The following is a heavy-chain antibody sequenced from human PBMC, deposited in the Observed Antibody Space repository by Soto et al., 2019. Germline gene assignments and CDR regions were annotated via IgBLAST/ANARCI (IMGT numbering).Heavy chain of an antibody. D-gene: IGHD3-10*01. V-gene: IGHV4-31*03. Sequence: SETLSLTCTVSGDSITSGGYYWSWLRQQPGKGLEWIGYIYHSGGASYNPSLRGRAVISIDTSKNQFFLRVNAVTAADTATYYCARDYYGAGSHYYYYGMEVWGQGTTVTVSS. CDR3: ARDYYGAGSHYYYYGMEV. CDR1: GDSITSGGYY. CDR2: IYHSGGA. J-gene: IGHJ6*02.